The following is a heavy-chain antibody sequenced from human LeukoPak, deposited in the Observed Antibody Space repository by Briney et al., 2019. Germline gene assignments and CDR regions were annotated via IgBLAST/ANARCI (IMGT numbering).Heavy chain of an antibody. V-gene: IGHV1-8*01. CDR3: ARGPRYCSRTSCYWGFDP. D-gene: IGHD2-2*01. Sequence: ASVKVSCKASGYTFTSYDINWVRQATGQGLEWMGWMNPNSGNTGYAQKFQGRVTMTRNTSISTAYMELSSLRSEDTAVYYCARGPRYCSRTSCYWGFDPWGQGTLVTVSS. CDR2: MNPNSGNT. J-gene: IGHJ5*02. CDR1: GYTFTSYD.